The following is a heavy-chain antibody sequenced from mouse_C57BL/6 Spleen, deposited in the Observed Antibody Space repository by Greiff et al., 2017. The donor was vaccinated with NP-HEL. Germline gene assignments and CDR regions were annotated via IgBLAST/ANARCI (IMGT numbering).Heavy chain of an antibody. CDR1: GYAFSSYW. Sequence: QVQLQQSGAELVKPGASVKISCKASGYAFSSYWMNWVKQRPGKGLEWIGQFYPGDGDTNYNGKFKGKATLTADKSSSTAYMQLSRLTSEDSAVYFCARQLITTVVATDYWGQGTTLTVSS. V-gene: IGHV1-80*01. D-gene: IGHD1-1*01. CDR2: FYPGDGDT. J-gene: IGHJ2*01. CDR3: ARQLITTVVATDY.